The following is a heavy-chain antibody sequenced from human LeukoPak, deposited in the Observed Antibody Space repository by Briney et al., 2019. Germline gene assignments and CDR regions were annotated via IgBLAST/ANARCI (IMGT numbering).Heavy chain of an antibody. CDR1: GGSFSIYY. V-gene: IGHV4-4*07. CDR3: ARSPRYCSSTSCYRSYYYYYYMDV. D-gene: IGHD2-2*01. J-gene: IGHJ6*03. Sequence: SETLSLTCTVSGGSFSIYYWSWIRQPAGKGLEWIGHIYTSGSTNYNPSLKSRVTISVDTSKNQFSLKLSSVTAADTAVYYCARSPRYCSSTSCYRSYYYYYYMDVWGKGTTVTISS. CDR2: IYTSGST.